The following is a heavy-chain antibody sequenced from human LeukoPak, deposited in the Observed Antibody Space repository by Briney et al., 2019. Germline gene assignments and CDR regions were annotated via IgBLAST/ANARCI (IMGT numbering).Heavy chain of an antibody. CDR2: IYYSGST. Sequence: PSETLSLTCTVSGGSISSSSYYWGWIRQPPGKGLEWIGSIYYSGSTYYNPSLKSRVTISVDTSKNQFSLKLSSVTAADTAVYYCARVPQRQLLWFGNYGMDVWGQGTTVTVSS. D-gene: IGHD3-10*01. CDR3: ARVPQRQLLWFGNYGMDV. J-gene: IGHJ6*02. V-gene: IGHV4-39*01. CDR1: GGSISSSSYY.